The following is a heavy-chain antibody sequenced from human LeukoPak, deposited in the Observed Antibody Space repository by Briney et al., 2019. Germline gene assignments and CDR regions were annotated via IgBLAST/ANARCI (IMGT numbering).Heavy chain of an antibody. CDR1: GFTFSTYS. J-gene: IGHJ1*01. CDR3: AKVQDGSSWYEYFQH. Sequence: TGGSLRLSCAASGFTFSTYSMNWVRQAPGKGLEWVSSISSSSTYIYYADSVKGRFTISRDNAKNSLFLQMNSLSAEDTAVYYCAKVQDGSSWYEYFQHWGQGTLVTVSS. CDR2: ISSSSTYI. D-gene: IGHD6-13*01. V-gene: IGHV3-21*01.